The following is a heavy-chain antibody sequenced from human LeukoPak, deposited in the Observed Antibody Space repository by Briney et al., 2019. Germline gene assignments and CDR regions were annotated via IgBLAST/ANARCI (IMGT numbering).Heavy chain of an antibody. V-gene: IGHV1-69*05. J-gene: IGHJ4*02. CDR3: ARRRVGTHFDY. D-gene: IGHD1-14*01. Sequence: SVKVSCKASGGTFSSYAISWVRQAPGQGLEWMGGIIPIFGTANYAQKFQGRVTITRNTSISTAYMELSSLRSEDTAAYFCARRRVGTHFDYWGQGTLVTVSS. CDR2: IIPIFGTA. CDR1: GGTFSSYA.